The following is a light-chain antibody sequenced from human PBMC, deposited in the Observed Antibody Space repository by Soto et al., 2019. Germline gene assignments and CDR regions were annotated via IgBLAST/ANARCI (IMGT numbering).Light chain of an antibody. Sequence: DIQMTQSPSTLSGSVGDRVTITCRASHTISSWLACYQQKPGKAPKLLIYKASTLKSGVPSRFSGSGSGTEFTLTISSLQPDDFATYYCQHYNSYSEAFGQGTNVDIK. CDR1: HTISSW. J-gene: IGKJ1*01. V-gene: IGKV1-5*03. CDR2: KAS. CDR3: QHYNSYSEA.